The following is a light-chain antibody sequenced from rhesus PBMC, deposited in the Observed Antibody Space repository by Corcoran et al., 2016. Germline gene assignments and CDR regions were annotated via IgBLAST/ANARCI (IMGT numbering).Light chain of an antibody. CDR1: QGISSW. J-gene: IGKJ4*01. Sequence: DIQMTQSPSSLSASVGDTVTITCRASQGISSWLAWYQQKPGKAPKLLIYKASSLQSGVPARFRGSGSGTDFPLPITSLQFVDFATYYCPQYSSRLPFGGGTKVELK. CDR2: KAS. CDR3: PQYSSRLP. V-gene: IGKV1-22*01.